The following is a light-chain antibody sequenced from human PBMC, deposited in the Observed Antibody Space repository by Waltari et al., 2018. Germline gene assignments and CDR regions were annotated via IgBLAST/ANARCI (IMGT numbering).Light chain of an antibody. CDR2: DAS. V-gene: IGKV1-5*01. CDR1: QSIGRG. Sequence: DIQMTQSPSTLSAFVGDRVPITCRASQSIGRGVAWYQQKPGKAPKLLIYDASNLESGVPSRFSGSGSGTEFTLTITSLQPDDFASYYCQQYNDYSWTFGQGTKVEIK. J-gene: IGKJ1*01. CDR3: QQYNDYSWT.